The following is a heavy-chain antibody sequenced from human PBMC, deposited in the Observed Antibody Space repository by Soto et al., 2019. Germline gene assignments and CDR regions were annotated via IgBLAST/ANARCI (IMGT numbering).Heavy chain of an antibody. Sequence: GGSLRLSCAASGFTFSSYAMSWVRQAPGKGLEWVSAISGSGGSTYYADSVKGRFTISRDNSKNTLYLQMNSLRAEDTAVYYCAKDWDDFWSGRQRYYYYGMDVWGQGTTVTVSS. J-gene: IGHJ6*02. CDR3: AKDWDDFWSGRQRYYYYGMDV. V-gene: IGHV3-23*01. D-gene: IGHD3-3*01. CDR2: ISGSGGST. CDR1: GFTFSSYA.